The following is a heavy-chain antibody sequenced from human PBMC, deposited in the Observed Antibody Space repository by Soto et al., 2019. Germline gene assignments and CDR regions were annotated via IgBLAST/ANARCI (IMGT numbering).Heavy chain of an antibody. CDR2: INPNSGGT. D-gene: IGHD6-19*01. V-gene: IGHV1-2*02. Sequence: ASVKVSCKASGYTFTGYYMHWVRQAPGQGLEWMGWINPNSGGTNYAQKFQGRVTMTRDTSISTAYMELSRLRSDDTAVYYCARLPLAGIAVAGNIDYWGQGTLVTVSS. CDR3: ARLPLAGIAVAGNIDY. CDR1: GYTFTGYY. J-gene: IGHJ4*02.